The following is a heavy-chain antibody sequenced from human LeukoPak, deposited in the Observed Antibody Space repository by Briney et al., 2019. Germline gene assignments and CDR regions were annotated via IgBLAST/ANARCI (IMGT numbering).Heavy chain of an antibody. CDR3: ARGYCSGGSCLYYYYYMDV. Sequence: SETLSLTCTVSGGSISSSSYYWVWIRQPPGKELEWIGSINYSGNTYYNPSVKSRVTISVDTSKNQFSLKVTSVTAADTAVYYCARGYCSGGSCLYYYYYMDVWGKGTTVTISS. CDR2: INYSGNT. D-gene: IGHD2-15*01. CDR1: GGSISSSSYY. V-gene: IGHV4-39*07. J-gene: IGHJ6*03.